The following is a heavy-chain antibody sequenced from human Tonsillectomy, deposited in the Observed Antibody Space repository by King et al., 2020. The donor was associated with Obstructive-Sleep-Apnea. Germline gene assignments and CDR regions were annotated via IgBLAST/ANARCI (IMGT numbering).Heavy chain of an antibody. V-gene: IGHV3-30*04. CDR1: GFGFSTFD. Sequence: VQLVESGGGVVHPGRSLRLSCAASGFGFSTFDMHWVRQAPGKGLEWVAVISYDGGDTDYADSVKGRFTISRDNSKNTLYLEMNSPRSEDTTVYYCASPYYDRNGYYYPYFDYWGQGTLITVSS. D-gene: IGHD3-22*01. CDR2: ISYDGGDT. J-gene: IGHJ4*02. CDR3: ASPYYDRNGYYYPYFDY.